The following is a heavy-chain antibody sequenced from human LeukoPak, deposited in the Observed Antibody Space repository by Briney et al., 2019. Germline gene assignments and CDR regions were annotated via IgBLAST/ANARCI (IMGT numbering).Heavy chain of an antibody. CDR2: IYTNDNI. V-gene: IGHV4-4*07. CDR3: GRGARLSAAGTEKYFDY. D-gene: IGHD6-13*01. J-gene: IGHJ4*02. Sequence: SETLSLTCTVSGGSISGYYWSWIRQPAREGLEHIGRIYTNDNINYNPSLKSRVTMSVDTSKNQFSLKLSSVTAADTAVYYCGRGARLSAAGTEKYFDYWGQGTLVTVSS. CDR1: GGSISGYY.